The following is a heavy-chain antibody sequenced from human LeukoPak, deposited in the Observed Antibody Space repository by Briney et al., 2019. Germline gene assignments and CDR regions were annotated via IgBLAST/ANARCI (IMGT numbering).Heavy chain of an antibody. Sequence: PGGSLRLSCAASGFTFSDYYMSWIRQAPGKGLEWVSYISSSGSTIYYADSVKGRFTISRDNAKNSLYLQMNSLRAEDTAVYYCARDHRPYSSSWLFDYWGQGTLVTVSS. V-gene: IGHV3-11*04. CDR2: ISSSGSTI. D-gene: IGHD6-13*01. CDR3: ARDHRPYSSSWLFDY. CDR1: GFTFSDYY. J-gene: IGHJ4*02.